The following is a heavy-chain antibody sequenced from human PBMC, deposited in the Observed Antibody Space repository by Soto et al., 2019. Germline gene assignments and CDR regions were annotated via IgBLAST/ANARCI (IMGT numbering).Heavy chain of an antibody. CDR3: ARDLGKVRPLDAFDI. J-gene: IGHJ3*02. V-gene: IGHV1-18*01. D-gene: IGHD1-26*01. CDR1: GYTFTSYA. Sequence: GASVKVSCKASGYTFTSYAMHWVRQAPGQGLEWMGWISAYNGNTNYAQKLQGRVTMTTDTSTSTAYMEMRSLRSDDTAVYYCARDLGKVRPLDAFDIWGQGTMVTVS. CDR2: ISAYNGNT.